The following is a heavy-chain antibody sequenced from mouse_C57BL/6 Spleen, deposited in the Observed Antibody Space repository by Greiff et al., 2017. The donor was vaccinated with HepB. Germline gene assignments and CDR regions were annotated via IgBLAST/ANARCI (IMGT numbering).Heavy chain of an antibody. CDR3: ARQRRAWFAY. CDR1: GFTFSDYY. V-gene: IGHV5-12*01. Sequence: EVKVVESGGGLVQPGGSLKLSCAASGFTFSDYYMYWVRQTPEKRLEWVAYISNGGGSTYYPDTVKGRFTISRDNAKNTLYLQMSRLKSEDTAMYYCARQRRAWFAYWGQGTLVTVSA. CDR2: ISNGGGST. J-gene: IGHJ3*01.